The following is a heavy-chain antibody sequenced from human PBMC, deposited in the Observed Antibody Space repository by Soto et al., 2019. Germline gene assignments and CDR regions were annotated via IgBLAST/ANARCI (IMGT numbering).Heavy chain of an antibody. V-gene: IGHV1-69*02. CDR3: TIGSWSGEVFDI. J-gene: IGHJ3*02. CDR2: IIPMLGIR. CDR1: GGTFSTYS. Sequence: QVQLVQSGAEVKKPGSSVKVSCKDSGGTFSTYSLFWVRQAPGQGLEWMGRIIPMLGIRNYAQRFQDRVTITADKSTATAHMELSSLRSEDTALYYCTIGSWSGEVFDIWGQGTMVTVS. D-gene: IGHD2-21*01.